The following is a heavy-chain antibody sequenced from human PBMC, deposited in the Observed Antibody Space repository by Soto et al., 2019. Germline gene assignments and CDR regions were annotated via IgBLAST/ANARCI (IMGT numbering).Heavy chain of an antibody. V-gene: IGHV4-39*01. CDR2: INYSGST. Sequence: PSETLSLTCNVSGGPISSGDYYWGWIRQPPGKGLEWIGSINYSGSTYYTPSLKSRVTISVDTSKNQFSLKLSSVTAADTAVYYCARSKGRGGHYCYYYGMDVWGQGTTVTVSS. D-gene: IGHD1-26*01. J-gene: IGHJ6*02. CDR1: GGPISSGDYY. CDR3: ARSKGRGGHYCYYYGMDV.